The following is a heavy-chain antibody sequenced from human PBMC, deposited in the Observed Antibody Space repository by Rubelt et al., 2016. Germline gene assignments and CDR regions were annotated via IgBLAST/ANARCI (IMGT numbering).Heavy chain of an antibody. D-gene: IGHD6-19*01. V-gene: IGHV4-39*01. J-gene: IGHJ4*02. CDR3: ARRGYNSGHSYLDF. CDR1: GDSITNRNYY. CDR2: IYSDGGT. Sequence: QVQLQESGTGLVKPSATLSLTCRVSGDSITNRNYYWGWIRQPPRKGLEWIGNIYSDGGTYYNPSPKSRVNISIDTSKNQFSLKLSSVTAADTAVYYCARRGYNSGHSYLDFWGQGTLVTVSS.